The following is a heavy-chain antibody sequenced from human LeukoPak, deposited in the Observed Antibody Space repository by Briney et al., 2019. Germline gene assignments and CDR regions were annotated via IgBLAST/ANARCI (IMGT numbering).Heavy chain of an antibody. CDR3: ASWEYYESSGYHAGSHLYY. CDR1: GGTFSSYA. CDR2: IIPIFGTA. D-gene: IGHD3-22*01. Sequence: ASVKVSCKASGGTFSSYAISWVRQAPGQGLEWMGGIIPIFGTANYAQKFQGRVTITADKSTSTAYMELSSLRSEDTAVYYCASWEYYESSGYHAGSHLYYLGQGTLVTVSS. J-gene: IGHJ4*01. V-gene: IGHV1-69*06.